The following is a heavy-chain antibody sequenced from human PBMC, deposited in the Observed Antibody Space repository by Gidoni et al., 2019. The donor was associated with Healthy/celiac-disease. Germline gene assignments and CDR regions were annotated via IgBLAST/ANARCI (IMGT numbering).Heavy chain of an antibody. CDR2: SYYSGST. D-gene: IGHD6-19*01. CDR3: ASQQWLALN. J-gene: IGHJ4*02. CDR1: GGSISSSSYY. Sequence: QLQLQESGPGLVKPSETLSLTGTVSGGSISSSSYYWGWIRQPPGKGLEWIGSSYYSGSTYYNPSLKIRVTISVDTSKNQFSLKLSSVTAADTPVYYCASQQWLALNWGQGTLVTVSS. V-gene: IGHV4-39*01.